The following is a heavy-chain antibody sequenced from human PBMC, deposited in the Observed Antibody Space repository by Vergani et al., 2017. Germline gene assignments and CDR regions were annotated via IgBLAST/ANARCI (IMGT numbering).Heavy chain of an antibody. CDR1: GGSISSYY. Sequence: QVQLQESGPGLVKPSETLSLTCTVSGGSISSYYWTWIRQPPGKGLEWIGNIYYTGCTNYNPSLQSRVTMSVDTSNNQLSLKLNSVTAADTAVYYCGRVADFYGLGSRLLDLWGQGILVTVSS. J-gene: IGHJ5*02. V-gene: IGHV4-59*01. CDR2: IYYTGCT. CDR3: GRVADFYGLGSRLLDL. D-gene: IGHD3-10*01.